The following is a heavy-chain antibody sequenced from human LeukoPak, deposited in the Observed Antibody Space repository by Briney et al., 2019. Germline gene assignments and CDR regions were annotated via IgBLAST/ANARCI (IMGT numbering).Heavy chain of an antibody. CDR3: ARDFRVLRYSYGPTSNYGMDV. Sequence: GASVKVSCKASGYTFTSYGISWVRQAPGQGLEWMGWISAYNGNTNYAQKLQGRVTMTTDTSTSTAYIELRSLRSDDTAVYYCARDFRVLRYSYGPTSNYGMDVWGQGTTVTVSS. D-gene: IGHD5-18*01. CDR2: ISAYNGNT. J-gene: IGHJ6*02. CDR1: GYTFTSYG. V-gene: IGHV1-18*01.